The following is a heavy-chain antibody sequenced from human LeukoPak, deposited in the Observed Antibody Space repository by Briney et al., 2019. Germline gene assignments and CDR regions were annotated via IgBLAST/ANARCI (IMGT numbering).Heavy chain of an antibody. V-gene: IGHV3-30*09. D-gene: IGHD1-26*01. Sequence: GRSLRLSCASSGFTFSTYAMHWARQAPGKGLEWVAVISYDGRNKYCADSVTGRFAITRNNSNNMLYLQMNSLRAEDTAVYYCARGLMREGYYFDYWAREPWSPYPQ. J-gene: IGHJ4*02. CDR1: GFTFSTYA. CDR3: ARGLMREGYYFDY. CDR2: ISYDGRNK.